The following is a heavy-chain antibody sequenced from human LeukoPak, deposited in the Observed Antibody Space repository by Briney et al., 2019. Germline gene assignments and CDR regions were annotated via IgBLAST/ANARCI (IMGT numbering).Heavy chain of an antibody. Sequence: ASVKVSCKASGYTFTSYDINWVRQATGQGLEWMGWMNPNSGNTGYAQKFQGRVTITRNTSISTAYMELSSLRSEDTAVYYCARGPSDSSGSYWSRPYFFDFWGQGTLVTVSS. CDR1: GYTFTSYD. J-gene: IGHJ4*02. CDR3: ARGPSDSSGSYWSRPYFFDF. CDR2: MNPNSGNT. D-gene: IGHD3-22*01. V-gene: IGHV1-8*03.